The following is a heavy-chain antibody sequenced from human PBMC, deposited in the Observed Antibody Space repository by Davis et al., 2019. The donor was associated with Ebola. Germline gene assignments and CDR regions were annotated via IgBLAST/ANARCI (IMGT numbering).Heavy chain of an antibody. Sequence: GGSLRLSCAASGFTFSSYDMHWVRQVTGKSLEWVSAIGTAGDTYYPGSVKGRFTISRENARNSLYLQMNSLRAEDTALYHCARVSLWFREFADWGQGTLVTVSS. D-gene: IGHD3-10*01. V-gene: IGHV3-13*01. CDR2: IGTAGDT. CDR1: GFTFSSYD. CDR3: ARVSLWFREFAD. J-gene: IGHJ4*02.